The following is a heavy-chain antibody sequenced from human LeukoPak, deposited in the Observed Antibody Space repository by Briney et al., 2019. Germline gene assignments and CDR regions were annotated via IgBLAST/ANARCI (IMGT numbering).Heavy chain of an antibody. CDR1: GFTVSTNY. CDR2: ISGSGGST. CDR3: AKDSWDSYYFDY. J-gene: IGHJ4*02. V-gene: IGHV3-23*01. D-gene: IGHD1-26*01. Sequence: PGGSLRLSCAASGFTVSTNYMSWVRQAPGKGLEWVSAISGSGGSTYYADSVKGRFTISRDNSKNTLYLQMNSLRAEDTAVYYCAKDSWDSYYFDYWGQGTLVTVSS.